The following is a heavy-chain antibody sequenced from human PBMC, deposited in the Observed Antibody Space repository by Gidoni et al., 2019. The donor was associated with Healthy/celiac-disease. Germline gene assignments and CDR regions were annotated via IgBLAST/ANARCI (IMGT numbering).Heavy chain of an antibody. CDR2: INHSEIT. CDR3: ARERLAARPRSRYFDY. J-gene: IGHJ4*02. CDR1: GGSFSGYY. D-gene: IGHD6-6*01. Sequence: QVQLQQWGAGLLKPLDTLSLTSAVYGGSFSGYYWSWIRQPPAKGLEWIGEINHSEITNYNPSLKSRVTISVDTSKNQFSLKLSSVTAADTAVYYCARERLAARPRSRYFDYWGQGTLVTVSS. V-gene: IGHV4-34*01.